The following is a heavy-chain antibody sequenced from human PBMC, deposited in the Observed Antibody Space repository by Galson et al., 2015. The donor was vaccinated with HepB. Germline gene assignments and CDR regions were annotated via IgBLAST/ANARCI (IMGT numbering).Heavy chain of an antibody. J-gene: IGHJ4*02. V-gene: IGHV1-46*01. CDR3: ATEGGISGVITPMDY. CDR1: KYTFSKCY. CDR2: ITPSGENT. D-gene: IGHD3-3*01. Sequence: SVKVSCKASKYTFSKCYIHCVRQAPGQGLEWMGVITPSGENTTYAEKFQGRVIVTRDTSTNTVYMELSSLRAEDTAVYYCATEGGISGVITPMDYWGQGTLVTVCS.